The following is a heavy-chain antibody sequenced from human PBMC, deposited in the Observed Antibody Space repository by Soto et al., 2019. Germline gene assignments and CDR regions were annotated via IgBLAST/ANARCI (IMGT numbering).Heavy chain of an antibody. CDR2: IDSDGSTT. J-gene: IGHJ4*02. V-gene: IGHV3-74*01. CDR1: GFTFSNYW. D-gene: IGHD3-22*01. Sequence: EVQLVESGGGLVQPGGSLRLSCAASGFTFSNYWMHWVRQAPGKGLVWLSRIDSDGSTTSYADSVKGRFTISRDNAKNTLDLQMNSLRAEDTAVYYCARDPTYFYDSSGYYDFWGQGTLVTVSS. CDR3: ARDPTYFYDSSGYYDF.